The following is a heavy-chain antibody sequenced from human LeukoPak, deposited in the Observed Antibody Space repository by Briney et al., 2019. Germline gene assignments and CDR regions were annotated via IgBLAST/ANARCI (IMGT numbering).Heavy chain of an antibody. J-gene: IGHJ4*02. CDR1: GFTFSSYE. CDR2: ISSSGSTI. Sequence: GGSLRPPCAASGFTFSSYEMNWVRQAPGKGLEWVSHISSSGSTIYYTDSVKGRFTISRDNSKNSLYLQMNSLRAEDTAIYYCARTVARIGYWGQETLVTVSS. CDR3: ARTVARIGY. V-gene: IGHV3-48*03. D-gene: IGHD4-23*01.